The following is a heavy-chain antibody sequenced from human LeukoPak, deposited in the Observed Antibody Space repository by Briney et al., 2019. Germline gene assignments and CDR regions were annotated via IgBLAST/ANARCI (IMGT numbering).Heavy chain of an antibody. CDR3: ASCTISPSTTYYYYYYMDV. D-gene: IGHD3-9*01. V-gene: IGHV1-69*13. CDR2: IIPIFGTA. CDR1: GGTFSSYA. Sequence: SVNVSCKASGGTFSSYAISWVRQAPGQGLEWMGGIIPIFGTANYAQKFQGRVTITADESTSTAYMELSSLRSEDTAVYYCASCTISPSTTYYYYYYMDVWGKGTTVTVSS. J-gene: IGHJ6*03.